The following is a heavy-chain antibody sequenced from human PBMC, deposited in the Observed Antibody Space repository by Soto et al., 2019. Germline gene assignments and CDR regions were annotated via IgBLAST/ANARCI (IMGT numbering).Heavy chain of an antibody. J-gene: IGHJ6*02. CDR2: IVPVFGTP. V-gene: IGHV1-69*01. Sequence: QVQLVQSGAEVRKPGSSVRVSCRASGGSFSTYAISWVRQAPGQGLEWMGGIVPVFGTPNYAQKFQDRVIITANESTTVAYMELSSLRSDDTAIYYCARKAIIPRFPSGMDYYVTMDVWGQGTTVT. CDR3: ARKAIIPRFPSGMDYYVTMDV. D-gene: IGHD3-10*02. CDR1: GGSFSTYA.